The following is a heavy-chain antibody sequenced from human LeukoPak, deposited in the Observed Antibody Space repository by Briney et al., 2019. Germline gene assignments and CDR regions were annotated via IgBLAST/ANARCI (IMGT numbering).Heavy chain of an antibody. J-gene: IGHJ4*02. Sequence: PGGSLRLSCAASGFTFRSYNMSWVRQAAGKGLEWVSYISSSGSTTYYADSVKGRFTISRDNAKNSLYLQMNSLRVEDTAVYYCAREFPPDYWGQGTLVTVSS. V-gene: IGHV3-48*04. CDR3: AREFPPDY. CDR2: ISSSGSTT. CDR1: GFTFRSYN.